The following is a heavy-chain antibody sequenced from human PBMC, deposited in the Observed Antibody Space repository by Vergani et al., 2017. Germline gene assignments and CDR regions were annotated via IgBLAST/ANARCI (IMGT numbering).Heavy chain of an antibody. V-gene: IGHV4-34*01. CDR2: INHSGST. D-gene: IGHD3-22*01. Sequence: QVQLQQWGAGLLKPSETLSLTCAVYGGSFSGYNWSWIRQPPGKGLEWIGEINHSGSTNYNPSLKSRVTIFLDTSKSQFSLKVTSVTAADTAVYFCARGKYNSGDYYYYYGLDVWGQGTTATVSS. CDR3: ARGKYNSGDYYYYYGLDV. CDR1: GGSFSGYN. J-gene: IGHJ6*02.